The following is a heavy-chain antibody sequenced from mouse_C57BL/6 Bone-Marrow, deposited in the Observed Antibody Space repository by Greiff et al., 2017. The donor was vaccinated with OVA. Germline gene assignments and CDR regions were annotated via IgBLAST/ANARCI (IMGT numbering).Heavy chain of an antibody. J-gene: IGHJ2*01. CDR2: ISSGSSTI. D-gene: IGHD1-1*02. CDR3: ASLYGGY. CDR1: GFTFSDYG. Sequence: EVKLVESGGGLVKPGGSLKLSCAASGFTFSDYGMHWVRQAPETGLEWVAYISSGSSTIYYADTVKGRFTISRDNAKNTLFLQMTSLRSEDTAMYYCASLYGGYWGQGTTLTVSS. V-gene: IGHV5-17*01.